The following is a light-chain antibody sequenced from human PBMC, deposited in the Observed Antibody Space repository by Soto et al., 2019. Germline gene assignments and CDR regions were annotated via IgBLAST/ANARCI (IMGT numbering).Light chain of an antibody. V-gene: IGLV3-21*02. CDR1: NIESKS. J-gene: IGLJ3*02. Sequence: SYELTQAPSVSVAPGQTATITCGGDNIESKSVHWLQQKSGQAPVLVVYDDPDRPSGIPERFSGSNSGNTATLTISRVEVGDEADYHCQVWDSSSGQVFGGGTKLTVL. CDR3: QVWDSSSGQV. CDR2: DDP.